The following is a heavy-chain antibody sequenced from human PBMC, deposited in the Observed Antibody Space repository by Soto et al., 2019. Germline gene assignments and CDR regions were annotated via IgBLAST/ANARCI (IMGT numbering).Heavy chain of an antibody. CDR2: ISPSSDRT. V-gene: IGHV3-23*01. J-gene: IGHJ4*02. CDR3: AKRATEYGAFKGFHY. CDR1: GFTFTTYD. D-gene: IGHD4-17*01. Sequence: EVQLLESGGGLVQPGGSLRLSCAASGFTFTTYDMNWVRQAPGRGLEWISAISPSSDRTYYADSVKGRFTISRDNSKNSLHLQMNSLRADDTAVYYCAKRATEYGAFKGFHYWGRGTLVTVSS.